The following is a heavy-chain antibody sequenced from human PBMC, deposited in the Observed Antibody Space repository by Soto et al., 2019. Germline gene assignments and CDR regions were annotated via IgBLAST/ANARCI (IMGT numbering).Heavy chain of an antibody. J-gene: IGHJ4*02. V-gene: IGHV4-30-2*01. CDR2: IYHSGST. D-gene: IGHD6-19*01. Sequence: QLQLQESGSGLVKPSQTLSLTCAVSGGSISSGGNSWSWIRQPPGKGLEWIGYIYHSGSTYYNPSLKSRVTISVDRSKNQCSLKLNSVTAADTAVYYCARAGGLGAVAVDYWGQGTLVTVSS. CDR1: GGSISSGGNS. CDR3: ARAGGLGAVAVDY.